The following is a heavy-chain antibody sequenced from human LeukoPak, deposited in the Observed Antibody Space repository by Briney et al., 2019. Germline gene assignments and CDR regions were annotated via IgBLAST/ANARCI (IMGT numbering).Heavy chain of an antibody. CDR3: ARLTGIAAAGTDY. D-gene: IGHD6-13*01. J-gene: IGHJ4*02. Sequence: VASVKVSCKASAYTFTTYGINWVRQSPGQGLEWMGWINTNTGNPTYAQDFTGRFVFSLDTSVSTAYLQISSLKAEDTAVYYCARLTGIAAAGTDYWRQGTLVTVSS. CDR1: AYTFTTYG. V-gene: IGHV7-4-1*02. CDR2: INTNTGNP.